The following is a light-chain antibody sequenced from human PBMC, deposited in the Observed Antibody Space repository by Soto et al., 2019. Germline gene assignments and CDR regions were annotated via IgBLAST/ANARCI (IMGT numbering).Light chain of an antibody. CDR3: QHYNSYSEA. CDR2: KAS. CDR1: QTISSW. J-gene: IGKJ1*01. Sequence: DIQMNQSPSTLSGSVGDRVTITCRASQTISSWLAWYQQKPGKAPKLLIYKASTLKSGVPSRFSGSGSGTEFTLTISSLQPDDFATYYCQHYNSYSEAFGQGTKVE. V-gene: IGKV1-5*03.